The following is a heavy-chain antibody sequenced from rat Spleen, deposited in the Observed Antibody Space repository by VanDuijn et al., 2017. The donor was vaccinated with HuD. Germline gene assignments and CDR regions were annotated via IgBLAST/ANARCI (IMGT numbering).Heavy chain of an antibody. CDR2: ITYDGSST. CDR3: ATRHDYFDY. Sequence: EVQLVESGGGLLQPGRSLKLSCVASGFTFSDYAMAWVRQAPTQGLEWVASITYDGSSTYRRDSMKGRFTISRDNAKSTLYLQMDSLRSEDTATYYCATRHDYFDYWGPGVMVTVSS. V-gene: IGHV5-29*01. J-gene: IGHJ2*01. CDR1: GFTFSDYA.